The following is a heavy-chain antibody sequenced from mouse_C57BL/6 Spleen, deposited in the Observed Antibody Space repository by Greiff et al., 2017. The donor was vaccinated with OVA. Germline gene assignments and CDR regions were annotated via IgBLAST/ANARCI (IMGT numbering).Heavy chain of an antibody. Sequence: EVKLQESGGGLVKPGGSLKLSCAASGFTFSSYAMSWVRQTPEKRLEWVATISDGGSYTYYPDNVKGRFTISRDNAKNNLYLQMSHLKSEDTAMYYCARGSYLYYFDYWGQGSTLTVSS. D-gene: IGHD1-1*01. CDR1: GFTFSSYA. CDR2: ISDGGSYT. CDR3: ARGSYLYYFDY. J-gene: IGHJ2*01. V-gene: IGHV5-4*03.